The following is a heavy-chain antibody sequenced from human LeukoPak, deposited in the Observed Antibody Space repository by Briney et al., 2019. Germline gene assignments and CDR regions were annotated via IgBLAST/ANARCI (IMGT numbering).Heavy chain of an antibody. D-gene: IGHD3-22*01. CDR1: GFTFDDYA. V-gene: IGHV3-9*01. Sequence: GGSLRLSCAASGFTFDDYAMHWVRQAPGKGLEWVSGISWNSGSIGYADSVKGRFTISRDNAKNSLYLQVNSLRAEDTALYYCAKGYYDSSGYTYYFDYWGQGTLVTVSS. CDR3: AKGYYDSSGYTYYFDY. CDR2: ISWNSGSI. J-gene: IGHJ4*02.